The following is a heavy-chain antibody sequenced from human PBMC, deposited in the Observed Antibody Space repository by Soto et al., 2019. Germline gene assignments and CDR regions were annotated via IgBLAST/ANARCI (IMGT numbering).Heavy chain of an antibody. D-gene: IGHD3-10*01. CDR2: IYSGGST. Sequence: GGSLTLSCLASGFTVSSTYMRWVRQAAAKGLEWVSVIYSGGSTYYADSVKGRFTISRDNAKNTLYLQMNSLRDEDTAVYYCARDMVRGVSYYYGMDVWGQGTTVTVS. J-gene: IGHJ6*02. CDR1: GFTVSSTY. V-gene: IGHV3-53*01. CDR3: ARDMVRGVSYYYGMDV.